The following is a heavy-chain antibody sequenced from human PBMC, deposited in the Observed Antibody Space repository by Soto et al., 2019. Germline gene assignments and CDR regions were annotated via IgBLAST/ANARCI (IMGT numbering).Heavy chain of an antibody. CDR1: GFSLTTSGVG. J-gene: IGHJ4*02. D-gene: IGHD3-3*01. Sequence: QITLNESGPTQVKPRQTLTLTCTFSGFSLTTSGVGVGWIRQSPGKAPEWLALIYCDDDKRYSPSLKSRLNITKDTFKNQVVLTIADLDPADTATYYCAHRVLRTVFGLVTTTAIYFDFWGQGTPVAVSS. V-gene: IGHV2-5*02. CDR3: AHRVLRTVFGLVTTTAIYFDF. CDR2: IYCDDDK.